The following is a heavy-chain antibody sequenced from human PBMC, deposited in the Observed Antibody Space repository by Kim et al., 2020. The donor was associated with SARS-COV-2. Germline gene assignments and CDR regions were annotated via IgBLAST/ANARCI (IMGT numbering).Heavy chain of an antibody. D-gene: IGHD6-19*01. CDR2: ISASGATS. J-gene: IGHJ6*03. CDR3: AKTFGFWDSGDQRYYYHNMDA. Sequence: GGSLRLSCAASGFAFSTYAMSWVRQAPGKGLEWVSGISASGATSYYADSVKGRFTISRDNLQDTIHLQMNSLRVEDTAIYYCAKTFGFWDSGDQRYYYHNMDAWGNGTTVTVSS. V-gene: IGHV3-23*01. CDR1: GFAFSTYA.